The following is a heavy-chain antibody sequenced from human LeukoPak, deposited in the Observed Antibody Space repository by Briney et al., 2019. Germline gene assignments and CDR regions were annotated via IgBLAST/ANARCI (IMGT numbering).Heavy chain of an antibody. V-gene: IGHV4-59*08. CDR1: GGSISSYY. D-gene: IGHD2-21*02. J-gene: IGHJ4*02. CDR2: IYYSGST. Sequence: PSETLSLTCTVSGGSISSYYRSWIRQPPGQGLEWIGNIYYSGSTTYNPSLKSRVTISVDTSKNQFSLKLSSVTAADTAVYYCARLGDSVVVTATQYYFDYWGQGTPVSVCS. CDR3: ARLGDSVVVTATQYYFDY.